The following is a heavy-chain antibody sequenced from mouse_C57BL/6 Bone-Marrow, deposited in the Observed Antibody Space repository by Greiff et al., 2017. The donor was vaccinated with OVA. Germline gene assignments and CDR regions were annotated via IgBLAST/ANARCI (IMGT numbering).Heavy chain of an antibody. D-gene: IGHD1-1*01. CDR3: ARSDIYSSGSVFAY. CDR1: GYTFTSYW. Sequence: QVQLQQPGTELVKPGASVKLSCKASGYTFTSYWMHWVKQRPGQGLEWIGIINPSNGGTNYNEKFKSKATLTVDKSSITAYMQLSSLTSADSAVYYCARSDIYSSGSVFAYWGQGTLVTVSA. J-gene: IGHJ3*01. CDR2: INPSNGGT. V-gene: IGHV1-53*01.